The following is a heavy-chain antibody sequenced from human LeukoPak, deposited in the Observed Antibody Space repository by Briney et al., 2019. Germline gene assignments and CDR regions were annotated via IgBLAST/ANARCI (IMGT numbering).Heavy chain of an antibody. J-gene: IGHJ4*02. CDR3: AKCGNSGCHLIDY. V-gene: IGHV3-23*01. Sequence: GGSLILSCAASGFTFNTNAMSWVRQAPGKGLEWVSAISGRTGGTYYADSVKGRFTISRDNSKSTLYLRMDSLRAEDTAVYYCAKCGNSGCHLIDYWGQGTLVTVSS. CDR1: GFTFNTNA. CDR2: ISGRTGGT. D-gene: IGHD5-12*01.